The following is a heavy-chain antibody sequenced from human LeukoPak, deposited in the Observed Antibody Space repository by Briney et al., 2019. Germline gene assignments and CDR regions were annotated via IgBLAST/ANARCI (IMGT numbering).Heavy chain of an antibody. CDR1: GGSISSGGYS. CDR2: IYYSGST. Sequence: PSETLSLTCAVSGGSISSGGYSWSWIRQPPGKGLEWIGYIYYSGSTYYNPSLKSRVTISVDTSKNQFSLKLSSVTAADTAVYYCASFTMYRYCSGGNCYSSPAKNWGQGTLVTVSS. V-gene: IGHV4-30-4*07. CDR3: ASFTMYRYCSGGNCYSSPAKN. J-gene: IGHJ4*02. D-gene: IGHD2-15*01.